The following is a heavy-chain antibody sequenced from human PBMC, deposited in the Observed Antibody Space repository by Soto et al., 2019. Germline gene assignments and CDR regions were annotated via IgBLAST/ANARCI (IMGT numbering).Heavy chain of an antibody. Sequence: QVQLVESGGGVVQPGRSLRLSCAVSGFTVRSYGMHWVRQAPGKGLEWVAVISRDGGTKFYADSVKGRFTISKDNSRNTLFLEMNSLRGDDMAVYYCTGEVASGYWVQGTLVTVSS. D-gene: IGHD2-8*02. J-gene: IGHJ4*02. CDR3: TGEVASGY. CDR1: GFTVRSYG. CDR2: ISRDGGTK. V-gene: IGHV3-30*03.